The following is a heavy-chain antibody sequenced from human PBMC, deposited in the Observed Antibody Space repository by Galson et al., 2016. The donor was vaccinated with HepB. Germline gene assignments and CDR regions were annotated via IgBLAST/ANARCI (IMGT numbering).Heavy chain of an antibody. CDR3: AKDRYCSTTSCDLDS. CDR1: GFTFKNYA. V-gene: IGHV3-23*01. D-gene: IGHD2-2*01. J-gene: IGHJ4*02. CDR2: ISGSGAAT. Sequence: SLRLSCAASGFTFKNYAMSWVRQAPGKGLEWVSAISGSGAATYYADSVKGRFTISRDNSKNTQYLQMNSLRAEDTAVYYCAKDRYCSTTSCDLDSWGQGELVTVSS.